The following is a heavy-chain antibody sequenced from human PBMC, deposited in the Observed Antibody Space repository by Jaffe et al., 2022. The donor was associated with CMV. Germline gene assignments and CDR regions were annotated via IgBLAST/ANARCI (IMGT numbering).Heavy chain of an antibody. V-gene: IGHV3-23*04. CDR2: ISGSGGST. J-gene: IGHJ3*02. Sequence: EVQLVESGGGLVQPGGSLRLSCAASGFTFSSYAMSWVRQAPGKGLEWVSAISGSGGSTYYADSVKGRFTISRDNSKNTLYLQMNSLRAEDTAVYYCAKVEYYYDSSGYYSHAFDIWGQGTMVTVSS. D-gene: IGHD3-22*01. CDR3: AKVEYYYDSSGYYSHAFDI. CDR1: GFTFSSYA.